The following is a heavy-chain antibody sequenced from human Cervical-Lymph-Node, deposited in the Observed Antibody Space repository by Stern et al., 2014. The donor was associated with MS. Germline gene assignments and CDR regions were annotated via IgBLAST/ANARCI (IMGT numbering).Heavy chain of an antibody. Sequence: QVTLKESGPALVKPTQTLTLTCTFSGFSLSTTGMCLSWIRQPPGKALEWLALLDWDGDKYYSPALKTRLTIFKDTSKNQVVLTMTNMAPLDTATYFCVRAREGYYFDYWGQGIPVTVSS. D-gene: IGHD2-21*01. V-gene: IGHV2-70*01. CDR1: GFSLSTTGMC. CDR3: VRAREGYYFDY. J-gene: IGHJ4*02. CDR2: LDWDGDK.